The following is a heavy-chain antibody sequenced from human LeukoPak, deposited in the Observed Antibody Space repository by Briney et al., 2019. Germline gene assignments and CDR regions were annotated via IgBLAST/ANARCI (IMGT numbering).Heavy chain of an antibody. D-gene: IGHD2-2*01. J-gene: IGHJ3*01. CDR2: IDSSSAYI. CDR1: GFTFSSYS. CDR3: TSRYCTSTNCYAFDV. V-gene: IGHV3-21*01. Sequence: GGSLRLSCAASGFTFSSYSMKWVRQAPGKGLEWVSSIDSSSAYIFYADSVKGRFTISRDNAKNSLYLQMNSLRAEDTAVYYCTSRYCTSTNCYAFDVWGQGTMVTVSS.